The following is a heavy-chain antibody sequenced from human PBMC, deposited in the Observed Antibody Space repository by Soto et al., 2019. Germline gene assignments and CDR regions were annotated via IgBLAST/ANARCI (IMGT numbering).Heavy chain of an antibody. CDR3: ARVPVLRFLEWLLEPPYYFDY. CDR2: IYYSGST. CDR1: GGSISSGGYY. Sequence: QVQLQGSGPGLVKPSQTLSLTCTVSGGSISSGGYYWSWIRQHPGKGLEWIGYIYYSGSTYYNPSLKSRVTISVDTSKNQFSLKLSSVTAADTAVYYCARVPVLRFLEWLLEPPYYFDYWGQGTLVTVSS. D-gene: IGHD3-3*01. V-gene: IGHV4-31*03. J-gene: IGHJ4*02.